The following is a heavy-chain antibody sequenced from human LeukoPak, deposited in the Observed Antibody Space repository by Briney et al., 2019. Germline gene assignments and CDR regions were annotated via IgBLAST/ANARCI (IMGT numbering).Heavy chain of an antibody. J-gene: IGHJ3*02. CDR1: GYTFTSYD. Sequence: ASVKVSCKASGYTFTSYDINWVRQATGQGLEWMGWMNPNSGNTGYAQKFQGRVTMTRNTSISTAYMELSRLRSDDTAVYYCARVSGRIAFDAFDIWGQGTMVTVSS. CDR2: MNPNSGNT. D-gene: IGHD6-13*01. CDR3: ARVSGRIAFDAFDI. V-gene: IGHV1-8*01.